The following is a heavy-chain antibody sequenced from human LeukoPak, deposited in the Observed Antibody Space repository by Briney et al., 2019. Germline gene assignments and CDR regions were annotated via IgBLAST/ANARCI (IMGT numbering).Heavy chain of an antibody. V-gene: IGHV3-21*01. CDR2: ISSSSSYI. Sequence: PGGSLRLSCAASGFTFSSYSMNRVRQAPGKGLEWVSSISSSSSYIYYADSVKGRFTISRDNAKNSLYLQMNSLRAEDTAVYYCAALRRGKYGMDVWGQGTTVTVSS. D-gene: IGHD3-16*01. CDR1: GFTFSSYS. CDR3: AALRRGKYGMDV. J-gene: IGHJ6*02.